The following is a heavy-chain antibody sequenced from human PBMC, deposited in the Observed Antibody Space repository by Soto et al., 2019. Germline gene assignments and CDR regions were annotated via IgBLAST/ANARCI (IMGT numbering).Heavy chain of an antibody. V-gene: IGHV3-48*01. CDR3: AREGSSRSYYYDY. Sequence: EVQLVESGGGLVQPGGSLRLSCAASGFTFSDYSMNWVRQAPGKGLEWVSYIRSSGNTIYYADSVRGRFTISRDSAANSLYLQMNSLRVEDTAVYYCAREGSSRSYYYDYWGQGTLVTVSS. CDR2: IRSSGNTI. J-gene: IGHJ4*02. D-gene: IGHD6-13*01. CDR1: GFTFSDYS.